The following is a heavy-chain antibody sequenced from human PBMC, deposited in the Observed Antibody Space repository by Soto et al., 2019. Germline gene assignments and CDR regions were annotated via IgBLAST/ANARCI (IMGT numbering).Heavy chain of an antibody. V-gene: IGHV3-33*01. CDR3: ARGSPRNTDFAY. Sequence: PGGSLRLSCAASGFTFSSYGMHRVRQAPGKGLEWVAGIWYDGSNKYYADSVKGRFTISRDNSKNTLYLQMNSLRAEDTAVYYCARGSPRNTDFAYWGQGTLVTVSS. CDR1: GFTFSSYG. J-gene: IGHJ4*02. D-gene: IGHD1-1*01. CDR2: IWYDGSNK.